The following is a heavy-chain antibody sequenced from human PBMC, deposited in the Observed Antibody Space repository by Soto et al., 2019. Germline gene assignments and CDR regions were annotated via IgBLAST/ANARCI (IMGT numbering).Heavy chain of an antibody. D-gene: IGHD1-1*01. CDR1: GGTFSSYA. V-gene: IGHV1-69*13. CDR3: ARAGGQLDAFDI. CDR2: IIPIFGTA. Sequence: SVKVSCKASGGTFSSYAISWVRQAPGQGLEWMGGIIPIFGTANYAQKFQGRVTITADESTSTAYMELSSLRSEDTAVYYCARAGGQLDAFDIWGQGTMVTVSS. J-gene: IGHJ3*02.